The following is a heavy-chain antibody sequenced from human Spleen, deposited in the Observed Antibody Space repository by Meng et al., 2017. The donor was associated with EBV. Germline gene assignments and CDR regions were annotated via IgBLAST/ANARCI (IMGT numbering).Heavy chain of an antibody. V-gene: IGHV1-46*01. Sequence: QRQLLHAVSKLMKPEAAVKAYSKPSCCTVTSYYMHSVLQDPGQGLEWWGISNPNDGSTSYSQKFLRRVTMTRYKSTSTVYIDLSSLRSEDTAVDYCAREGEYGYYVGDYWGQGTLVTVSS. CDR3: AREGEYGYYVGDY. CDR2: SNPNDGST. CDR1: CCTVTSYY. D-gene: IGHD4-17*01. J-gene: IGHJ4*02.